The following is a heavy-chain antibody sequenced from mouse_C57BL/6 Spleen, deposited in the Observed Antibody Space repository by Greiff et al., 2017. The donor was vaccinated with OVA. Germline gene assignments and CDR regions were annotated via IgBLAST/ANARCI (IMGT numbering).Heavy chain of an antibody. J-gene: IGHJ2*01. D-gene: IGHD1-1*01. Sequence: QVQLQQSGAELMKPGASVKLSCKATGYTFAGYWIEWVKQRPGHGLEWIGEILPGSGSTNYNEKFKGKATFTADTSSNTAYMQLSSLTTEDSAIYYCARRNSHYYGRDYFDYWGQGTTLTVSS. CDR2: ILPGSGST. CDR1: GYTFAGYW. CDR3: ARRNSHYYGRDYFDY. V-gene: IGHV1-9*01.